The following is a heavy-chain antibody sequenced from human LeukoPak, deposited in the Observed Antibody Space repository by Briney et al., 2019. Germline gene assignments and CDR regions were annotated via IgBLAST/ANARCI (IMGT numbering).Heavy chain of an antibody. V-gene: IGHV3-20*01. D-gene: IGHD3-22*01. CDR2: ISWNGGST. J-gene: IGHJ6*03. Sequence: PRGSLRLSCAASGFTFHDYGMSWVRPAPGKGLEWVFGISWNGGSTGYADSVEGRFTISRDNANLYLHMNNLRDEDTALYHCARVHDRSGYYLYYMDVWGKGTTVTVSS. CDR1: GFTFHDYG. CDR3: ARVHDRSGYYLYYMDV.